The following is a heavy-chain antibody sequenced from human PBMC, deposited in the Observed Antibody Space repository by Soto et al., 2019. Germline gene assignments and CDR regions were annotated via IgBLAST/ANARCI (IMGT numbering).Heavy chain of an antibody. J-gene: IGHJ4*02. D-gene: IGHD6-13*01. Sequence: GGSLRLSCAASGFTFSDYYMSWIRQAPGKGLEWVSYISSSGSTIYYADSVKGRFTISRDNAKNSLYLQMNSLRAEDTAVYYCAREREGIAAAAKFDYWGQGTLVTVYS. CDR3: AREREGIAAAAKFDY. CDR2: ISSSGSTI. V-gene: IGHV3-11*01. CDR1: GFTFSDYY.